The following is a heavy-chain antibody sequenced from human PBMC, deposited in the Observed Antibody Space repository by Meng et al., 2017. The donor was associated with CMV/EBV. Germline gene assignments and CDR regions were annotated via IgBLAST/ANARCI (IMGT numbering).Heavy chain of an antibody. D-gene: IGHD6-13*01. J-gene: IGHJ4*02. CDR1: EFTFSSYA. CDR3: AKGRSVEAPGTRYFDC. Sequence: GESLKISCAASEFTFSSYAMNWVRQAPEKGLEWVSIISDSGGITYYADSVEGRFTISRDNSKNTLYLQMNSLRAEDTAVYYCAKGRSVEAPGTRYFDCWGQGTLVTVSS. CDR2: ISDSGGIT. V-gene: IGHV3-23*01.